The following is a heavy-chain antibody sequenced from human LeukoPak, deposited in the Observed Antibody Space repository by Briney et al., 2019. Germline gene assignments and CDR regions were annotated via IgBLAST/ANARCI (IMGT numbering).Heavy chain of an antibody. J-gene: IGHJ4*02. V-gene: IGHV6-1*01. Sequence: SQTLSLTCAISGDSVSNNSTAWNWIRQSPSRGLEWLGRTYYRSKWYNDYAVFVKSRITINPDASKNQFSLQLKSVTPEDTAVYYCERIVGGDIDYGGKGTLVTVSS. CDR1: GDSVSNNSTA. D-gene: IGHD2-21*01. CDR3: ERIVGGDIDY. CDR2: TYYRSKWYN.